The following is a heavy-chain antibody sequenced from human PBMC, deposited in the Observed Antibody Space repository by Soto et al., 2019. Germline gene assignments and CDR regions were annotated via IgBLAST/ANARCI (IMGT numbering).Heavy chain of an antibody. CDR2: ISWNSGSI. D-gene: IGHD3-22*01. Sequence: EVQLVESGGGLVQPGRSLRLSCAASGFTFDDYAMHWVRQAPGKGLEWVSGISWNSGSIGYADYVKGRFTISRDNAKNSLYLQMNSLRAEDTALYYCAKDISHDNSGPTDYYYGMDVWGQGTTVTVSS. J-gene: IGHJ6*02. CDR1: GFTFDDYA. CDR3: AKDISHDNSGPTDYYYGMDV. V-gene: IGHV3-9*01.